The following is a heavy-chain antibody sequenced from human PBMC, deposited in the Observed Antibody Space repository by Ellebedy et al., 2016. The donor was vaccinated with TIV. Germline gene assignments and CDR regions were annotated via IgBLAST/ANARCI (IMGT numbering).Heavy chain of an antibody. V-gene: IGHV5-51*01. CDR1: GYIFTKHW. CDR2: IHPGDSET. J-gene: IGHJ4*02. CDR3: ARRPPYGSGSEFDY. D-gene: IGHD3-10*01. Sequence: GGSLRLXXQGFGYIFTKHWIGWVRQRPGKGLEWMGIIHPGDSETRSSPSLEGHVTISADKSISTAYLQWSSLKASDTAMYYCARRPPYGSGSEFDYWGQGTLVTVSS.